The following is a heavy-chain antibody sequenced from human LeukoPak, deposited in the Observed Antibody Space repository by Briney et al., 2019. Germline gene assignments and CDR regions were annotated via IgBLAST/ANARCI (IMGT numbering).Heavy chain of an antibody. CDR3: AAEFDNEQWLDWDY. D-gene: IGHD6-19*01. V-gene: IGHV4-34*01. CDR1: GGSFSGYY. J-gene: IGHJ4*02. CDR2: INHSGST. Sequence: SETLSLTCAVYGGSFSGYYWSWIRQPPGKGLEWIGEINHSGSTNYNPSLKSPVTISVDTSKNQFSLKLSSVTAADTAVYYCAAEFDNEQWLDWDYWGRGTLVTVS.